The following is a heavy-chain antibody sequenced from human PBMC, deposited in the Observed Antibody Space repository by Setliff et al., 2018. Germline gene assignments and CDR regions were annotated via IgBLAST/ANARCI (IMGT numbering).Heavy chain of an antibody. CDR3: ARWRGSVDAFDI. Sequence: GGSLRLSCAASGFTFSSYWMAWVRQAPGKGLEWVANINQDGSQKYYADSVKGRFTISRDNSKNTLYLQMNSLRAEDTAVYYCARWRGSVDAFDIWGQGTMVTVSS. CDR1: GFTFSSYW. D-gene: IGHD3-3*01. V-gene: IGHV3-7*01. J-gene: IGHJ3*02. CDR2: INQDGSQK.